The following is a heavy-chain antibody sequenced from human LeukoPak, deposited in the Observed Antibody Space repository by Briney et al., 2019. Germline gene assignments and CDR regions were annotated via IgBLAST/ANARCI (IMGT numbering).Heavy chain of an antibody. J-gene: IGHJ5*02. D-gene: IGHD3-22*01. Sequence: PSETLSLTCTVSSGSINTYYWSWIRQPPGKGLEWIGYIYYSGSTNYNPSLKSRVTISVDTSKNQFSLKLSSVTAADTAVYYCARVTMIVVVNWFDPWGQGTLVTVSS. CDR3: ARVTMIVVVNWFDP. V-gene: IGHV4-59*12. CDR1: SGSINTYY. CDR2: IYYSGST.